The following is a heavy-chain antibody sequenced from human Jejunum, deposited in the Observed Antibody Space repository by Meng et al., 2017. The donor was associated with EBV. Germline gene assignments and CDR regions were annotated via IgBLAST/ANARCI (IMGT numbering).Heavy chain of an antibody. CDR1: GFTFSDYY. J-gene: IGHJ4*02. V-gene: IGHV3-11*01. CDR3: ARDTQEDYGSTTFDY. CDR2: ISTTGTTI. D-gene: IGHD4-17*01. Sequence: QVKLEESGGGLVKPGGSLRLSCAPSGFTFSDYYFSWIRQAPGKGLEWISYISTTGTTIYYADSVKGRFTISRDNAKSSLYLQMDSLRAEDTAIYYCARDTQEDYGSTTFDYWGRGTLVTVSS.